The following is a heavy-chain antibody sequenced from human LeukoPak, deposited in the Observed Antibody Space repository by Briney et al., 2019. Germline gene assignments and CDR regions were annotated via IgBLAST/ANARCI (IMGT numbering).Heavy chain of an antibody. Sequence: SETLSLTCTVSGGSISSYYWSWIRQPPGTGLEWIGDIHYTGGTNYNPSLKSRVSISVDTSKNQLSLKLTTVTAADTAVYYCARVGYNFDPWGQGFLVTVSS. J-gene: IGHJ5*02. CDR3: ARVGYNFDP. D-gene: IGHD5-24*01. CDR1: GGSISSYY. V-gene: IGHV4-59*01. CDR2: IHYTGGT.